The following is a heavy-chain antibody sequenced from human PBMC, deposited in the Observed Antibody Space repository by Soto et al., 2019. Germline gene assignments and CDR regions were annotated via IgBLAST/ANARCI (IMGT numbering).Heavy chain of an antibody. CDR3: ARDGIAAAGSLGAFDI. V-gene: IGHV3-33*01. J-gene: IGHJ3*02. Sequence: GGSLRLSCAASGFTFSSYGMHWVRQAPGKGLEWVAVIWYDGSNKYYADSVKGRFTISRDNSKNTLYLQMNSLRAEDTAVYYCARDGIAAAGSLGAFDIWGQGTMVTVSS. CDR2: IWYDGSNK. D-gene: IGHD6-13*01. CDR1: GFTFSSYG.